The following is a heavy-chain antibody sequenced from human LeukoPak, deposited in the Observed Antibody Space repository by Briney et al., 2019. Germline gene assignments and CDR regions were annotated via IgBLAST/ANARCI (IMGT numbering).Heavy chain of an antibody. CDR1: GGSISSYY. CDR3: ARDRGGSGSFVDY. Sequence: PSETLSLTCTVSGGSISSYYWSWIRQPPGKGLEWIGYIYYSGSTNYNPSLKSRVTISVDTSKNQFSLKLSSVTAADTAVYYCARDRGGSGSFVDYWGQGTLVTVSS. CDR2: IYYSGST. V-gene: IGHV4-59*12. D-gene: IGHD3-10*01. J-gene: IGHJ4*02.